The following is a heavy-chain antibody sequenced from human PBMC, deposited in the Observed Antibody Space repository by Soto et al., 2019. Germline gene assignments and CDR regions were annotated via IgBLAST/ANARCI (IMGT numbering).Heavy chain of an antibody. J-gene: IGHJ6*02. V-gene: IGHV3-11*04. Sequence: QVQLVESGGGLVKPGGSLRLSCATSGFTFSDYYMSWIRQAPGKGLEWISYISSDGDTRYYADSVKGRFTMSRDNSKKSLYLQMNRLRVEDTAVYYCARDPPTTRGYYYGLDVWGRGTTVIVSS. CDR1: GFTFSDYY. CDR3: ARDPPTTRGYYYGLDV. D-gene: IGHD4-4*01. CDR2: ISSDGDTR.